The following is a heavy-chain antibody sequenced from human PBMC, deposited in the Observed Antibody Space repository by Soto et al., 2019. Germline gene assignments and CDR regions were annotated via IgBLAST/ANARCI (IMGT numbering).Heavy chain of an antibody. V-gene: IGHV3-23*01. Sequence: PGGSLRLSCAASGFTFSSYAMSWVRQAPGKGLEWVSSISGSGGSTNYADTVKGRFTISRDNSKNTLYLQMNSLSAVDTVLYFCAKAPIGNSGYLDYWGQGTLVTVSS. D-gene: IGHD6-13*01. CDR2: ISGSGGST. J-gene: IGHJ4*02. CDR1: GFTFSSYA. CDR3: AKAPIGNSGYLDY.